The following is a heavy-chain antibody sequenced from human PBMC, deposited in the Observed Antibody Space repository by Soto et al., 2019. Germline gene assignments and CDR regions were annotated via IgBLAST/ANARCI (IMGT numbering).Heavy chain of an antibody. J-gene: IGHJ5*01. CDR2: ISWNGESI. Sequence: EVQLVESGGGLVQPGRSLRLSCAASGFSFGDYAMQWVRQVPGKGLEWVSSISWNGESIGYADSVKGRFTISRDNGKKSVYLQMTSLRGEDTALYYCAKDVGSSGWYDGLDSWGQGTLVTVS. D-gene: IGHD6-19*01. CDR1: GFSFGDYA. CDR3: AKDVGSSGWYDGLDS. V-gene: IGHV3-9*01.